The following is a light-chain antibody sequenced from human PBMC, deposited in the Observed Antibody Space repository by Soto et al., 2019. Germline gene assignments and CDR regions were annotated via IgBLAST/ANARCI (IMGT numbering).Light chain of an antibody. CDR3: SSYTSSSSWV. V-gene: IGLV2-14*01. Sequence: QSVLTQPASVSGSPGQSITISCTGTSSDVGGYNYVSWYQQHPGKAPKLMLYDVSNRPSGVSNRFSGSKSGNTASLTISGLQAEDEADYYCSSYTSSSSWVFGGVTKLTVL. J-gene: IGLJ3*02. CDR2: DVS. CDR1: SSDVGGYNY.